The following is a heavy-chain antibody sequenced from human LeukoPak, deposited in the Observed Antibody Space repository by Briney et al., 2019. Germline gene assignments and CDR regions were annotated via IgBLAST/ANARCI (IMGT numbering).Heavy chain of an antibody. J-gene: IGHJ5*02. Sequence: ASVKVSCKASGYTFTGYYMHWVRQAPGQGLEWMGWINPNSGGTNYAQKFQGRVTMTRDTSISTAYMELSRLRSDDTAVCYCARDRYCSSTSCYYWFDPWGQGTLVTVSS. V-gene: IGHV1-2*02. D-gene: IGHD2-2*01. CDR3: ARDRYCSSTSCYYWFDP. CDR1: GYTFTGYY. CDR2: INPNSGGT.